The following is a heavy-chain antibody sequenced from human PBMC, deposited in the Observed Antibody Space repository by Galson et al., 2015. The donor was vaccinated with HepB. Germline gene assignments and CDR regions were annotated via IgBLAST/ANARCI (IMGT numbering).Heavy chain of an antibody. Sequence: SLRLSCAASGFTFSSYGMHWVRQAPGKGLEWVAVISYDGSNKYYADSVKGRFTISRDNSKNTLYLQMNSLRAEDTAVYYCAKDAYPTPGYYYGMDVWGQGTTVTVSS. CDR2: ISYDGSNK. V-gene: IGHV3-30*18. CDR3: AKDAYPTPGYYYGMDV. CDR1: GFTFSSYG. J-gene: IGHJ6*02.